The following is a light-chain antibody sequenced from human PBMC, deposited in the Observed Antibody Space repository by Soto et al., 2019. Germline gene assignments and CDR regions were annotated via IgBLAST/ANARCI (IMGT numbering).Light chain of an antibody. Sequence: QSVLSEPPSASGSPGQSVTISCTGTSFDVGGCNYVSWYQQHPGKAPQVLMYEVSKRPSGVPDRFSGSKSGNTASLTVSGLQAEDEADYYCSAYEGSPYPYVFGSGTKVTVL. CDR3: SAYEGSPYPYV. CDR1: SFDVGGCNY. CDR2: EVS. J-gene: IGLJ1*01. V-gene: IGLV2-8*01.